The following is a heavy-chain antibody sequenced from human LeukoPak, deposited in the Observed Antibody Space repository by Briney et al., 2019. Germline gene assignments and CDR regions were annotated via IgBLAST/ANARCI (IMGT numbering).Heavy chain of an antibody. J-gene: IGHJ4*02. Sequence: GGSLRLSCAASGFTFNTYSMNWARQAPGKGLEWVSSISHTSTYIYYADSLKGRFAISRDNAKNSLYLQMNSLRAEDTAVYYCARENHGSFDYWGQGTLVTVSS. CDR1: GFTFNTYS. V-gene: IGHV3-21*01. D-gene: IGHD3-10*01. CDR3: ARENHGSFDY. CDR2: ISHTSTYI.